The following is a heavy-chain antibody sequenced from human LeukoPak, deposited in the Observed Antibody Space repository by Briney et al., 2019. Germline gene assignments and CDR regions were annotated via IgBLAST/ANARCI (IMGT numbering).Heavy chain of an antibody. J-gene: IGHJ6*03. D-gene: IGHD6-19*01. CDR2: IIPIFGTA. V-gene: IGHV1-69*05. CDR1: GGTFSSYA. Sequence: SVKVSCKASGGTFSSYAISWVRQAPGQGLEWMGGIIPIFGTANYAQKFQGRVTMTRDMSTSTVYMELSSLRSEDTAVYYCARDWGPGWFPNFDYMDVWGKGTTVTVSS. CDR3: ARDWGPGWFPNFDYMDV.